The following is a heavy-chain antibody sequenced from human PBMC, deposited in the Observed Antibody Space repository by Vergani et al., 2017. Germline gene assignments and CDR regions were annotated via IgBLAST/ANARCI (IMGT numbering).Heavy chain of an antibody. CDR2: ISGFSGDT. V-gene: IGHV1-18*01. J-gene: IGHJ6*02. D-gene: IGHD3/OR15-3a*01. Sequence: QSQLVQSGAEVRKPGASLKVSCKSFNYTFRSFGITWVRQAPGQGLEWMGWISGFSGDTNYAQKFQDRVTMTTDTSTATAYMGRRNLRSDDTAVYYCARDFAWDYGSRTGPLGYCCAMDVWGQGTAVTVS. CDR1: NYTFRSFG. CDR3: ARDFAWDYGSRTGPLGYCCAMDV.